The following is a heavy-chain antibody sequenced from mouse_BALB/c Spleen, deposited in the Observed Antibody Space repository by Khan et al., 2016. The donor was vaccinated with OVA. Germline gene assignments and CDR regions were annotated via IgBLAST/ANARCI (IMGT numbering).Heavy chain of an antibody. CDR2: INPNSGYT. V-gene: IGHV1-7*01. CDR3: ERDRIDY. Sequence: QVQLKESGPELAKPGASVKMSCKASGYTFTSYWMHWVKQRPGKGLEWIGYINPNSGYTDYNEKFKDKATLSADKSSSTAYMQLSSLTSVDSADYYCERDRIDYWGQGTTLTVSS. J-gene: IGHJ2*01. CDR1: GYTFTSYW.